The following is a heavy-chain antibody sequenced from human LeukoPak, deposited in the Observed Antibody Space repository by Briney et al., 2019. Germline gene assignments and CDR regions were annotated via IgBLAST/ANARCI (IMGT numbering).Heavy chain of an antibody. CDR1: GGSISNYY. CDR2: IFHSGST. Sequence: PSETLSLTCTVSGGSISNYYWTWLRQPPGKGLEWIGYIFHSGSTKYNPSLQSRVTISVDTSKNRFSLKLSSVTAADTAVYYCARHSPTYYDFDYWGQGTLVNFSS. J-gene: IGHJ4*02. V-gene: IGHV4-59*08. D-gene: IGHD3-10*01. CDR3: ARHSPTYYDFDY.